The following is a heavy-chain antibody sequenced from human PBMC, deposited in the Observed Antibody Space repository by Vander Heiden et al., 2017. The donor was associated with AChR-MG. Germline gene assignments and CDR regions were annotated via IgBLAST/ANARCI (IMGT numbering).Heavy chain of an antibody. D-gene: IGHD6-6*01. CDR2: ISWNSGKI. V-gene: IGHV3-9*01. Sequence: EVQLVESGGGLIQPGTSLKLSCAVSGIRFEDYAIHWVRQVPGKGLEWVSGISWNSGKIGYAESVKDRCIISRDNAKNSLFLELNNVRAEDTAFYYCVKDKEYSISGSFDSWGQGTLVTVSS. J-gene: IGHJ4*02. CDR3: VKDKEYSISGSFDS. CDR1: GIRFEDYA.